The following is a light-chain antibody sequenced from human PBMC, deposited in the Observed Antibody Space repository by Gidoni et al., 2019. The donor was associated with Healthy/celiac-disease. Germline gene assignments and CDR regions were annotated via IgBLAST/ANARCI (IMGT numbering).Light chain of an antibody. Sequence: DIVMNQSPLSLPVTPGEPASISCRSSQSLLHSNGYNYLDWYLQKPGQSPQLLIYLGSNLSSGVPDRFSGSGSGTDFTLKISRVEAEDVGVYYCMQALQTPPTFGQGTKVEIK. CDR3: MQALQTPPT. CDR1: QSLLHSNGYNY. CDR2: LGS. V-gene: IGKV2-28*01. J-gene: IGKJ1*01.